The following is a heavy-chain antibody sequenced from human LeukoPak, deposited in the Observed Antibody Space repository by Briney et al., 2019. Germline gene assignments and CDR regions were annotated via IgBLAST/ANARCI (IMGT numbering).Heavy chain of an antibody. CDR1: GFTFSNYE. CDR2: ISSSGSTI. D-gene: IGHD1-7*01. J-gene: IGHJ6*03. CDR3: ARVELAPYYYYMDV. V-gene: IGHV3-48*03. Sequence: GGSLRLSCAASGFTFSNYEMNWVRQAPGKGLEWVSHISSSGSTIWYADSVKGRFTISRDNAKNSLYLQMNSLRAEDTAVYYCARVELAPYYYYMDVWGKGTTVTVSS.